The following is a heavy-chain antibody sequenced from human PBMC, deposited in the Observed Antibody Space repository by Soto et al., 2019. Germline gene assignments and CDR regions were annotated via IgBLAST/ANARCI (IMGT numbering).Heavy chain of an antibody. CDR2: IIPIFGTA. CDR1: GGTFSSYA. D-gene: IGHD1-1*01. CDR3: ARGGTPRGRGGMDV. J-gene: IGHJ6*02. Sequence: QVQLVQSGAEVKKPGSSVKVSCKASGGTFSSYAISWVRQAPGQGLEWMGGIIPIFGTANYAQKFQGRVTSTADKHTSTAYMELSSLRSEDTAVYYCARGGTPRGRGGMDVWGQGTTVTVSS. V-gene: IGHV1-69*06.